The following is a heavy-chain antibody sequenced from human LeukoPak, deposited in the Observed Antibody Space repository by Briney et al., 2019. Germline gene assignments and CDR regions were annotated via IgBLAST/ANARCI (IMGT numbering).Heavy chain of an antibody. J-gene: IGHJ4*02. CDR1: GFTFSSYA. CDR3: ARGRSPPRNWFYFDY. V-gene: IGHV3-64*01. D-gene: IGHD3-9*01. Sequence: PGGSLRLSCAASGFTFSSYAMDWVRQAPGKGLEYVSAISSNGGSTYYANSVKGRFTISRDNSKNTLYLQMGSLRAEDMAVYYCARGRSPPRNWFYFDYWGQGTLVTVSS. CDR2: ISSNGGST.